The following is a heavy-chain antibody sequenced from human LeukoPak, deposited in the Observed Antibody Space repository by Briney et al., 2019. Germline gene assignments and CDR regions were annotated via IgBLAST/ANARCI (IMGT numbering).Heavy chain of an antibody. V-gene: IGHV1-18*01. CDR2: ISSYNGNT. CDR3: ATDEDYKIDY. CDR1: GDTFTTYG. D-gene: IGHD4-11*01. Sequence: ASVKVSCTASGDTFTTYGLSWVRQAPGQGLEWMGWISSYNGNTQYAQSLQGRITMTTDTSTSTACMELRSLRSDDTDLYYCATDEDYKIDYWGQGTLVTVSS. J-gene: IGHJ4*02.